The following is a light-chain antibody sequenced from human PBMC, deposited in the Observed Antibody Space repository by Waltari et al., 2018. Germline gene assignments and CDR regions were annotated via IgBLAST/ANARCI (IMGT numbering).Light chain of an antibody. Sequence: QSALTQPASVSGSPGQSITISCTGSSNNIGFYDLVSWYQQHPGKAPKLIIFDVIKRPSGVSDRFSGSKSVYTASLTISGLQTEDDADYYCCSYSGSGSFPYVFGPGTRVADL. CDR3: CSYSGSGSFPYV. V-gene: IGLV2-23*02. CDR1: SNNIGFYDL. J-gene: IGLJ1*01. CDR2: DVI.